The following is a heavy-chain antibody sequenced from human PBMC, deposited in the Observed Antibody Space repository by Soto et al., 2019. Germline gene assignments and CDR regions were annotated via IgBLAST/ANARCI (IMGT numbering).Heavy chain of an antibody. V-gene: IGHV3-7*03. CDR3: AKNAYNEFRSGYDR. D-gene: IGHD3-3*01. CDR1: GFTFSSYW. Sequence: EVQLVESGGGLVQPGGSLRLSCAASGFTFSSYWMSWVRQAPGKGLEWVATIRQDGSERYYVDSVKGRFTISRDNAKNSLYLQMNSLRAEDTAVYSCAKNAYNEFRSGYDRWGQGTLVTVYS. CDR2: IRQDGSER. J-gene: IGHJ5*02.